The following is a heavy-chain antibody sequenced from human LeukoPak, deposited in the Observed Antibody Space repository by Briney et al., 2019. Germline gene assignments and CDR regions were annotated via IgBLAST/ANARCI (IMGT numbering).Heavy chain of an antibody. Sequence: ASVKVSCKASGYSFSGYHMHWVRQAPGQGLEWMGWINPNSGGTNYAQKFQGRVTMTRDTSITTAYMELSSLRSDDTSVYYCVRDLGGRSGAAFDYWGQGTLVTVSS. CDR2: INPNSGGT. V-gene: IGHV1-2*02. D-gene: IGHD3-10*01. CDR3: VRDLGGRSGAAFDY. J-gene: IGHJ4*02. CDR1: GYSFSGYH.